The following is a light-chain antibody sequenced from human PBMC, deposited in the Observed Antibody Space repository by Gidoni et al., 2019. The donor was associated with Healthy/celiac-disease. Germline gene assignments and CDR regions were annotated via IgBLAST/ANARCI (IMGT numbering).Light chain of an antibody. V-gene: IGKV1-39*01. Sequence: IQMTQSPSSLSASVGDRVTITCRASQNISSYLNWYQQKPGKATKLLIYAASSLQSGVPSRFSGSGSGTDFTLTISSLQPEDFATYYCQQSYSTPRTFGQGTKLEIK. CDR1: QNISSY. J-gene: IGKJ2*01. CDR3: QQSYSTPRT. CDR2: AAS.